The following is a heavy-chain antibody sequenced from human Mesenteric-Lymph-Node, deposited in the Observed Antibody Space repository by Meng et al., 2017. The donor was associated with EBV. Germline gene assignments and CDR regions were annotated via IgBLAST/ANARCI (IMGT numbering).Heavy chain of an antibody. J-gene: IGHJ1*01. D-gene: IGHD1-7*01. Sequence: QLALQESGSGLVTTSHSLYLTCAGSGGPLSSDDDTWNWIRQPPGKGLEWIGNIFHTGSTQYKSSLKSRVTISVDRSKNQFSLKLTSVTAADTAVYFCARVSEISGTWLDCWGQGTLVTVSS. CDR1: GGPLSSDDDT. CDR3: ARVSEISGTWLDC. V-gene: IGHV4-30-2*01. CDR2: IFHTGST.